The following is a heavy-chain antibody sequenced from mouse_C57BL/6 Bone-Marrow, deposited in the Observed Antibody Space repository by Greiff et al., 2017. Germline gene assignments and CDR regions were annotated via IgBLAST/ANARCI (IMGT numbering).Heavy chain of an antibody. CDR1: GYTFTSYG. D-gene: IGHD2-2*01. CDR3: AREGYLGFDY. J-gene: IGHJ2*01. CDR2: IYPRSGNT. V-gene: IGHV1-81*01. Sequence: QVQLQQSGAELARPGASVKLSCKASGYTFTSYGISWVKQRTGQGLEWFGEIYPRSGNTYYNEKFKGKATLTADKSSSTAYMELRSLTSEDSAVYFCAREGYLGFDYWGQGTTLTVSS.